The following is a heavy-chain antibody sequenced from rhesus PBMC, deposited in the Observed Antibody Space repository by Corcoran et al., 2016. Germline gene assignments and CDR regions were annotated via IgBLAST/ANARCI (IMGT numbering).Heavy chain of an antibody. D-gene: IGHD4-29*01. Sequence: EVQLVQSGAEVKRPGESLKISCKTSGYSFSSYWISWVRQVPGEGLEGMVASCPSDSAPGYSPSFQGQVPISADKAINTAYLQGGSLKAADSAAYYCAKAKDKTTVAALALDVWGRGVLVTVSS. J-gene: IGHJ5-2*02. CDR3: AKAKDKTTVAALALDV. CDR2: SCPSDSAP. V-gene: IGHV5-2*01. CDR1: GYSFSSYW.